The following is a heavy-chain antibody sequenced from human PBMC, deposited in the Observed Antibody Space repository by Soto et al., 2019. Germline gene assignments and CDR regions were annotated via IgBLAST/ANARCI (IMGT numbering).Heavy chain of an antibody. CDR3: ARGQVGSGWYYFDY. D-gene: IGHD6-19*01. CDR1: GFTFSSYG. Sequence: GGSLRLSCAASGFTFSSYGMHWVRQAPGKGLEWVAVIWYDGSNKYYADSVKGRFTISRDNSKNTLYLQMNSLRAEDTAVYYCARGQVGSGWYYFDYWGQGTLVTVSS. V-gene: IGHV3-33*01. J-gene: IGHJ4*02. CDR2: IWYDGSNK.